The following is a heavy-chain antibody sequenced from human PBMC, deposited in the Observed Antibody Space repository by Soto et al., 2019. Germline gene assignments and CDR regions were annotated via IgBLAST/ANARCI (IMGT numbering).Heavy chain of an antibody. CDR3: GAVGCSGGSCYSFYYGMDV. CDR1: GGTFSSYA. V-gene: IGHV1-69*12. D-gene: IGHD2-15*01. Sequence: QVQLVQSGAEVKKPGSSVKVSCKASGGTFSSYAISWVRQAPGQGLEWMGGIIPIFGTANYAQKFQGRVTTTADESTSTADMELSSLRSEDTAVYYCGAVGCSGGSCYSFYYGMDVWGQGTTVTVSS. J-gene: IGHJ6*02. CDR2: IIPIFGTA.